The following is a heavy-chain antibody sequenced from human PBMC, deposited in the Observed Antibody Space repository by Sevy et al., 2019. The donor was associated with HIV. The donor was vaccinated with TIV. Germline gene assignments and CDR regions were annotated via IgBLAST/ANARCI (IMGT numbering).Heavy chain of an antibody. D-gene: IGHD6-13*01. CDR3: AREVGYSSSWSLGITGYYYYMDV. V-gene: IGHV1-69*06. J-gene: IGHJ6*03. Sequence: ASVKVSCKASGGTFSSYAISWVRQAPGQGLEWMGGIIPIFGTANYAQKFQGRVTITADKSTSTAYMELGVLRSEDTAVYYCAREVGYSSSWSLGITGYYYYMDVWGKGTTVTVSS. CDR1: GGTFSSYA. CDR2: IIPIFGTA.